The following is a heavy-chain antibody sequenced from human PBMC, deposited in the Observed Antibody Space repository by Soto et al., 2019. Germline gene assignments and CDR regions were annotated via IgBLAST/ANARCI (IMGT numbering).Heavy chain of an antibody. CDR3: ARFSGYDVYYMDV. V-gene: IGHV5-51*01. CDR1: GYSFTSYW. D-gene: IGHD5-12*01. Sequence: GAALKISCEGSGYSFTSYWMGWVRQMPGKGLEWMGIIYPGDSDTRYSPSFQGQVTISADKSISTAYLQWSSLKASDTAMYYCARFSGYDVYYMDVWGKGTTVTVSS. J-gene: IGHJ6*03. CDR2: IYPGDSDT.